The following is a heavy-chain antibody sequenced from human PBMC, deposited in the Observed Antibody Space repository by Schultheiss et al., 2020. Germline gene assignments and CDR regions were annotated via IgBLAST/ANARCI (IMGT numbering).Heavy chain of an antibody. D-gene: IGHD3-16*01. Sequence: ASVKVSCKASGGTFSSYAISWVRQAPGQGLEWMGWINPNSGGTNYAQKFQGWVTMTRDTSISTAYMELSRLRSDDTAVYYCARVTGSRFSMDVWGQGTTVTVSS. J-gene: IGHJ6*02. CDR1: GGTFSSYA. CDR3: ARVTGSRFSMDV. V-gene: IGHV1-2*04. CDR2: INPNSGGT.